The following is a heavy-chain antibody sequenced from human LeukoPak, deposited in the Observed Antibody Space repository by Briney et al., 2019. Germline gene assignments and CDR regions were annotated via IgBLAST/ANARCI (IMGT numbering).Heavy chain of an antibody. D-gene: IGHD3-10*01. V-gene: IGHV4-34*01. J-gene: IGHJ4*02. CDR3: ARYVVYGSGKYYFDY. Sequence: SETLSLTCAVYGGSFSGYYWSWIRQPPGKGLEWIASINYSGSTYYNPSLKSRVTISVDTSENQFYLKLSSVTAADTAVYYCARYVVYGSGKYYFDYWGQGTLVTVSS. CDR1: GGSFSGYY. CDR2: INYSGST.